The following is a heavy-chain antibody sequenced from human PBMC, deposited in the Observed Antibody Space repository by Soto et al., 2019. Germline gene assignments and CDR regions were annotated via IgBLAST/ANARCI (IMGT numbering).Heavy chain of an antibody. CDR2: MGGSGRST. Sequence: PGGSLRLSCAASGFTFSSYAMTWVRQAPGKGLEWVSSMGGSGRSTYYADSVKGRFTISRDNSKNTLYLQMNSLRAEDTAVYYCAKNPGYYYDSTGYHFDYWGQGTLVTVSS. CDR1: GFTFSSYA. CDR3: AKNPGYYYDSTGYHFDY. V-gene: IGHV3-23*01. J-gene: IGHJ4*02. D-gene: IGHD3-22*01.